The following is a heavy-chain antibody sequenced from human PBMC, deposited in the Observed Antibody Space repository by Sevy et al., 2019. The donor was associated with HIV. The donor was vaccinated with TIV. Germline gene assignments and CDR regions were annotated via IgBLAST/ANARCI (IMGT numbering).Heavy chain of an antibody. CDR3: AKGGPNSGYDYYFDY. CDR2: IWYDESKI. D-gene: IGHD5-12*01. V-gene: IGHV3-33*03. Sequence: GGSLRLSCAASGFTFSNYAMHWVRQAPGKGLAWVALIWYDESKIFYADSVKGRFAISRDNTESTLYLQMNSLRAEDTALYHWAKGGPNSGYDYYFDYWGQGTLVTVSS. J-gene: IGHJ4*02. CDR1: GFTFSNYA.